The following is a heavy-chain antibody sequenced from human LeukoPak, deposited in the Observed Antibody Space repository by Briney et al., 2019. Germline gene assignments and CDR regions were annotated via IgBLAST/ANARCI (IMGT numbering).Heavy chain of an antibody. CDR3: ARGTYYYGSGSYIRFDP. J-gene: IGHJ5*02. D-gene: IGHD3-10*01. V-gene: IGHV1-8*01. Sequence: APVKVSCKASGYTFTSYDINWVRQATGRGLEWMGWMNPNSGNTGYAQKFQGRVTMTRNTSISTAYMELSSLRSEDTAVYYCARGTYYYGSGSYIRFDPWGQGTLVTVSS. CDR1: GYTFTSYD. CDR2: MNPNSGNT.